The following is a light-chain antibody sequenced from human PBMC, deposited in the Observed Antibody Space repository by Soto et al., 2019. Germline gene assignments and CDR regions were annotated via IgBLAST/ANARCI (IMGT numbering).Light chain of an antibody. CDR3: QQYDSYPWT. CDR2: DAS. CDR1: QSISSW. V-gene: IGKV1-5*01. Sequence: DIQMTQSPSTLSASVGDRVTITCRASQSISSWLAWYQQKPGKAPKLLIYDASSLQSGVPSRFRGSGSGTEFTLTISSLQPDDFATYYCQQYDSYPWTFGRGTKVDFK. J-gene: IGKJ1*01.